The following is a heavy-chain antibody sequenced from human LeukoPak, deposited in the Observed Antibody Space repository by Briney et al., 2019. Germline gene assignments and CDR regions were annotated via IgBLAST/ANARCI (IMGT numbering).Heavy chain of an antibody. D-gene: IGHD2-2*02. J-gene: IGHJ6*02. CDR1: GYTFTTYA. CDR2: LNTNTGNP. V-gene: IGHV7-4-1*02. Sequence: ASVKVSCKASGYTFTTYALNWVRQAPGQGLEWMGWLNTNTGNPTYAPGFTGRFVFSLDTSVSTAYPQISSLKAEDTAVYYCARAVCSSTTCYTMIASYYYYGVDVWGQGTTVTVSS. CDR3: ARAVCSSTTCYTMIASYYYYGVDV.